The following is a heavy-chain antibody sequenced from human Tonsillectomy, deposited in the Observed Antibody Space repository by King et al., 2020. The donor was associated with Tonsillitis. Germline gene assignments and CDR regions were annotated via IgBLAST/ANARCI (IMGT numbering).Heavy chain of an antibody. CDR3: ARGVEMATITDAFDI. CDR2: ISYDGSNK. J-gene: IGHJ3*02. CDR1: GFIFSIYT. V-gene: IGHV3-30*04. Sequence: VQLVESGGGVVQPGRSLRLSCAASGFIFSIYTIHWVRQAPGKGLEWVALISYDGSNKNYADSVKGRFTISRDNSKNTLYLQMNSLRVEDTAVYFCARGVEMATITDAFDIWGQGTMVTVSS. D-gene: IGHD5-24*01.